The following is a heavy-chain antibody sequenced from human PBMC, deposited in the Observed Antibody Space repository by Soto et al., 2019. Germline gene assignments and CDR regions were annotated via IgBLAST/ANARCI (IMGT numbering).Heavy chain of an antibody. CDR3: AAYNSGYYYAHPPFDY. CDR2: IYYSGST. J-gene: IGHJ4*02. D-gene: IGHD3-22*01. CDR1: GGSISSSSYY. Sequence: SETLSLTCTVSGGSISSSSYYWGWIRQPPGKGLEWIASIYYSGSTYYNPSLKSRVTISVETSKIQFSLKLRSVTTADTAVYFCAAYNSGYYYAHPPFDYWGQGTLVTVSS. V-gene: IGHV4-39*01.